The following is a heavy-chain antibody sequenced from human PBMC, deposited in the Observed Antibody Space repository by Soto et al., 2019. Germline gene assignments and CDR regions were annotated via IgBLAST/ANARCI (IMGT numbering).Heavy chain of an antibody. CDR2: ISSSGGNT. CDR3: ARVGTALYFDH. J-gene: IGHJ4*02. D-gene: IGHD2-21*02. V-gene: IGHV3-23*01. CDR1: GFTFTTYT. Sequence: EVQLLESGGGLVQPGGSLRLSCAVSGFTFTTYTMSWVRQAPGKGLEWVSGISSSGGNTYYAESVKGRFTISRDNSKNTLYLQMNSLRADDTAAYYCARVGTALYFDHWGQGTLVSVSS.